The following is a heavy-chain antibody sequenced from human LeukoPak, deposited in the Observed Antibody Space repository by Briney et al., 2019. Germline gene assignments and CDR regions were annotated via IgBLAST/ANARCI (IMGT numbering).Heavy chain of an antibody. D-gene: IGHD1-1*01. V-gene: IGHV3-23*01. Sequence: GGSLRLSCAASGFTFYNYALSWVRQAPGKGLEWVSGISGSGGSTNYADSVKGRFTISRDNSRNTLYLQMNTLTAEDTAVYYCAKGTSGTFITPGRLDNWGQGTLVTVSS. CDR1: GFTFYNYA. J-gene: IGHJ4*02. CDR2: ISGSGGST. CDR3: AKGTSGTFITPGRLDN.